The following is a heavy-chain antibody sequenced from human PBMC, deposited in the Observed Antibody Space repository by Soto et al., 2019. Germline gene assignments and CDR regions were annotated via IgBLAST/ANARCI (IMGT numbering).Heavy chain of an antibody. J-gene: IGHJ6*02. Sequence: ASVKVSCKASGYTFTGYYMHWVRQAPGQGLEWMGWINPNSGGTNYAQKFQGWVTMTRDTSISTAYMELSRLRSDDTAVYYCARGEQQLKYYYYGMDVWGQGTTVTVSS. CDR1: GYTFTGYY. CDR2: INPNSGGT. D-gene: IGHD6-13*01. V-gene: IGHV1-2*04. CDR3: ARGEQQLKYYYYGMDV.